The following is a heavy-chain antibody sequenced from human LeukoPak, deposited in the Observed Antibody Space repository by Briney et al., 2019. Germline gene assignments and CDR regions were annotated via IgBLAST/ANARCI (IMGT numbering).Heavy chain of an antibody. D-gene: IGHD6-19*01. CDR2: INQSGST. CDR3: ARNGWYSFEY. CDR1: GGSFGDSY. Sequence: PSETLSLTCAVYGGSFGDSYWSWIRQPPGKGLERIGEINQSGSTNYNPSLKSRVTISVDTSKNQFYLQMNSVTAADTAVYYCARNGWYSFEYCGQGTLVTVSS. J-gene: IGHJ4*02. V-gene: IGHV4-34*01.